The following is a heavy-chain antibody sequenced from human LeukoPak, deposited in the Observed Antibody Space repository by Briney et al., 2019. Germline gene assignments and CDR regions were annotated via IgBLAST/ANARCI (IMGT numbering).Heavy chain of an antibody. Sequence: ASVKVSCKASGGTFSSYAISWVRQAPGQGLEWMGGIIPIFGTANYAQKFQGRVTIAADESTSTAYMELSSLRSEDTAVYYCARDPGDYFAHIHDAFDIWGQGTMVTVSS. CDR3: ARDPGDYFAHIHDAFDI. CDR2: IIPIFGTA. J-gene: IGHJ3*02. CDR1: GGTFSSYA. V-gene: IGHV1-69*13. D-gene: IGHD2/OR15-2a*01.